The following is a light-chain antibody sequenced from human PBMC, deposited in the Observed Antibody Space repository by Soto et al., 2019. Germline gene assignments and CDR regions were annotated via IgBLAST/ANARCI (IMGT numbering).Light chain of an antibody. CDR1: SSDVGSYNC. CDR2: DVS. Sequence: QSVLTQPRSVSGSPGQSVTISCTGTSSDVGSYNCVSWYQQYSGRAPKLMIYDVSKRPSGVPDRFSGSKSGNTASLTISGLQAEDEADYYCCSYAGSRYVFGTGTKVTVL. V-gene: IGLV2-11*01. CDR3: CSYAGSRYV. J-gene: IGLJ1*01.